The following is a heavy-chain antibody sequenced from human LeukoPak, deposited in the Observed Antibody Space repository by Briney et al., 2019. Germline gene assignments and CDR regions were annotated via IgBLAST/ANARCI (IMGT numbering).Heavy chain of an antibody. CDR3: AREARGYCSGGSCHTHFDY. D-gene: IGHD2-15*01. Sequence: SETLSLTCAVYGGSFSGYYWSWIRQPPGKGLEWIGEINHSGSTNYNPSLKSRVTISVDTSKNQFSLKLSSVTAADTAVYYCAREARGYCSGGSCHTHFDYWGQGTLVTVSS. V-gene: IGHV4-34*01. CDR1: GGSFSGYY. J-gene: IGHJ4*02. CDR2: INHSGST.